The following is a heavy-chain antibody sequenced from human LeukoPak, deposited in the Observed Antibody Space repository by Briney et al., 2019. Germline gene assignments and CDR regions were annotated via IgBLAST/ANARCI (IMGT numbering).Heavy chain of an antibody. Sequence: PGGSLRLSCAASGFTFSSYAMHWVRQAPGKGLEWVALISYDGSNKYSADSVKGRFTISRDNSKNTLYLQMNSLRAEDTAVYYCARGTQGYTGSDLDYWGQGTLVTVSS. CDR2: ISYDGSNK. D-gene: IGHD1-1*01. CDR3: ARGTQGYTGSDLDY. V-gene: IGHV3-30-3*01. J-gene: IGHJ4*02. CDR1: GFTFSSYA.